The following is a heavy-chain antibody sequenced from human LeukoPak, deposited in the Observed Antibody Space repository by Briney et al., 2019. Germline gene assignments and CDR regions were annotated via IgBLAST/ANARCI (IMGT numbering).Heavy chain of an antibody. CDR3: ARDGGIGSGYYYPYYFDY. J-gene: IGHJ4*02. V-gene: IGHV3-33*01. Sequence: PGRSLRLSCAASGFTFSSYGMHWVRQAPGKGLEWVAVIWYDGSNKYYADSVKGRFTISRDNSKNTLYLQMNSLRAEDTAVYYCARDGGIGSGYYYPYYFDYWGQGTLVTVSS. D-gene: IGHD3-22*01. CDR2: IWYDGSNK. CDR1: GFTFSSYG.